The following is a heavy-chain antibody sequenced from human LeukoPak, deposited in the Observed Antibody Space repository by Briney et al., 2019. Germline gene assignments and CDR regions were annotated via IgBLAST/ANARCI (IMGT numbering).Heavy chain of an antibody. J-gene: IGHJ6*03. CDR2: ISSSGSTI. D-gene: IGHD3-16*01. CDR1: GFTFSDYY. CDR3: RGTSRYYYYMDV. V-gene: IGHV3-11*01. Sequence: GGSLRLSCAASGFTFSDYYMSWIRQAPGKGLEWVSYISSSGSTIYYADSVKGRFTLSRDNAKNSLYLQMNSLRAEDTAVYYCRGTSRYYYYMDVWGKGTTVTVSS.